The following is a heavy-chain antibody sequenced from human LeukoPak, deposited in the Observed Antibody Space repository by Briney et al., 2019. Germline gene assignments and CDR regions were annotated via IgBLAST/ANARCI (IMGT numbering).Heavy chain of an antibody. J-gene: IGHJ3*02. CDR2: IYHSGST. D-gene: IGHD2-2*01. CDR1: GYSISSGYY. Sequence: SETLSLTCAVSGYSISSGYYWGWIRQPPGKGLECIGSIYHSGSTYYNPSLKSRVTISVDTSKNQFSLKLSSVTAADTAVYYCARRHERPDIVVVQGAFDIWGQGTMVTVSS. CDR3: ARRHERPDIVVVQGAFDI. V-gene: IGHV4-38-2*01.